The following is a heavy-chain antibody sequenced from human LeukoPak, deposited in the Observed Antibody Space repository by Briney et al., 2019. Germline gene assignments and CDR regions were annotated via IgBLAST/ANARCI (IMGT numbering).Heavy chain of an antibody. V-gene: IGHV4-61*01. J-gene: IGHJ5*02. CDR3: ARDARRGWFDP. CDR2: MYYSGST. CDR1: GDSISTSSYY. D-gene: IGHD3-10*01. Sequence: SETLSLTCSVSGDSISTSSYYWSWIRQPPGKGLEWIGYMYYSGSTNYNPSLKSRVTISVDTSKNQFSLKLSSVTAADTAVYYCARDARRGWFDPWGQGTLVTVSS.